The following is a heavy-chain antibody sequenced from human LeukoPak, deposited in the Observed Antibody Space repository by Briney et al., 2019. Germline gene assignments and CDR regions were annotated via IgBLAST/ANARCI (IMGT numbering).Heavy chain of an antibody. CDR1: GYSISSGYY. CDR2: IYQSGIT. D-gene: IGHD4-23*01. V-gene: IGHV4-38-2*02. Sequence: SETLSLTCTVSGYSISSGYYWGWIRQPPGKGLEWIGTIYQSGITYYKPSLKSRVTVSVDTSKNQFSLRLTSVTAADTAVYYCARVGTTVVTQGMDSWGQGTLVTVSS. CDR3: ARVGTTVVTQGMDS. J-gene: IGHJ4*02.